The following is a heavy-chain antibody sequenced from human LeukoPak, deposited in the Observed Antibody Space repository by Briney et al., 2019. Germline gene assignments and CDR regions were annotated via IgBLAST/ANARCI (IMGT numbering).Heavy chain of an antibody. J-gene: IGHJ4*02. CDR3: ARDRGYYYDSSGYGDY. CDR2: ISAYNGNT. V-gene: IGHV1-18*01. Sequence: ASVKVSCKASVYTFTSNVISWVRQAPGQGLEWMGWISAYNGNTDYAQKLQGRVTMTTDTSTSTAYMELRSLRSDDTAVYYCARDRGYYYDSSGYGDYWGQGTLVTVSS. CDR1: VYTFTSNV. D-gene: IGHD3-22*01.